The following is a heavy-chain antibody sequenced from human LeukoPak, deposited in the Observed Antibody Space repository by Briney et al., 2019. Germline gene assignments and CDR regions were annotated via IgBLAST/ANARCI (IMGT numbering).Heavy chain of an antibody. CDR1: GVSTSKSD. Sequence: WETLSLTCTVSGVSTSKSDWNWIRQPPGKGLEWIGYIYSGGSTNYYAALMSCVIISLDTSRTQSSLELSSATTADTAVFYCARGRTYLDYFDYWGHGTVVTVSS. CDR3: ARGRTYLDYFDY. D-gene: IGHD1-14*01. J-gene: IGHJ4*01. V-gene: IGHV4-59*01. CDR2: IYSGGST.